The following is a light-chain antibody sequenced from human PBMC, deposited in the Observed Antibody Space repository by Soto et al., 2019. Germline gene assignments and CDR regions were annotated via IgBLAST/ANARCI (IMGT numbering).Light chain of an antibody. Sequence: DIQMTQSPSTLSASVGDRVTITCRASQSFNTWLAWYQQKPGKAPNLLIYKASSLASGVPSRVSGSGSGTEFTLTISSLQPDDFATYYCQQYNTFWTFGPGTKVEIK. CDR3: QQYNTFWT. J-gene: IGKJ1*01. CDR1: QSFNTW. CDR2: KAS. V-gene: IGKV1-5*03.